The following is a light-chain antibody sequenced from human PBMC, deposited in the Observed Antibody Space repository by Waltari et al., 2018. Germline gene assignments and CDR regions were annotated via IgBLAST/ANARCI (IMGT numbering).Light chain of an antibody. CDR2: DVN. Sequence: QSALTQPASVSGSPGQAITVSCPGTSTDVGDYNYVSCYRQHAGEAPKLIIYDVNKRPSEISNRFSGSKSGNMASLTISGLRAEDEAHYYCCSYAGANTFVFGGGTKLTVL. CDR3: CSYAGANTFV. J-gene: IGLJ2*01. V-gene: IGLV2-23*02. CDR1: STDVGDYNY.